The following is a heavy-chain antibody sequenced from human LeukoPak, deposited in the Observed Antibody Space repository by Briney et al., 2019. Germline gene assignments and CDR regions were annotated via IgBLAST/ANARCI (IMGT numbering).Heavy chain of an antibody. Sequence: GGSLRLSCAASGFTVGDNYMTWVRQAPGKGLEWVSLIYSGGTTEYADSVKGRFSISRDISKNTLSLQLSSLRAEDTAVYYCAGGTDFWSGYSFDSWGQGTLVTVSS. CDR2: IYSGGTT. J-gene: IGHJ4*02. V-gene: IGHV3-53*01. CDR3: AGGTDFWSGYSFDS. CDR1: GFTVGDNY. D-gene: IGHD3-3*01.